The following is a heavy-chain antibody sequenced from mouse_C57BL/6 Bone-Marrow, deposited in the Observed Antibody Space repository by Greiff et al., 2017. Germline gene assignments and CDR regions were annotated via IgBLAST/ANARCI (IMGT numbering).Heavy chain of an antibody. Sequence: VQLKESGAELVRPGASVKLSCTASGFNIKDDYMHWVKQRPEKGLEWIGWIDPENGDTEYASKFQGKATITADTSSNTAYLQLSSLTSEDTAVYYCTTSIYYGNPYYFDYWGQGTTLTVSS. J-gene: IGHJ2*01. CDR2: IDPENGDT. CDR3: TTSIYYGNPYYFDY. V-gene: IGHV14-4*01. D-gene: IGHD2-1*01. CDR1: GFNIKDDY.